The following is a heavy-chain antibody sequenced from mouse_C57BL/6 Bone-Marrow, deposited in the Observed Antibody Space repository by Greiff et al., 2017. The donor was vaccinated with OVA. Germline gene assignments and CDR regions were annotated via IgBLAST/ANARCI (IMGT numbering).Heavy chain of an antibody. CDR2: IDPSDSET. CDR3: ARWDGYYGYCDY. D-gene: IGHD2-3*01. CDR1: GYTFTSYW. Sequence: QVQLQQPGAELVRPGSSVKLSCKASGYTFTSYWMHWVKQRPIQGLEWIGNIDPSDSETHYNQKFKDKATLTVDKSSSTAYMQLSSLTSEDSAVDYCARWDGYYGYCDYWGQGTTLTVSS. V-gene: IGHV1-52*01. J-gene: IGHJ2*01.